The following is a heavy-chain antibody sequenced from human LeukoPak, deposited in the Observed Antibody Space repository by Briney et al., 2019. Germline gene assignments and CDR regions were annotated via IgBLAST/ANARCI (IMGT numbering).Heavy chain of an antibody. CDR1: GFTFSSYA. CDR3: AKVSSTSSLYYYMDV. D-gene: IGHD2-2*01. J-gene: IGHJ6*03. Sequence: GGSLRLSCAASGFTFSSYAMNWVRQAPGKGLEWVSAISGSGGSTYYADSVKGRFTISRDNSKNSLYLQMNSLRAEDTALYYCAKVSSTSSLYYYMDVWGKGTTVTVSS. CDR2: ISGSGGST. V-gene: IGHV3-43D*03.